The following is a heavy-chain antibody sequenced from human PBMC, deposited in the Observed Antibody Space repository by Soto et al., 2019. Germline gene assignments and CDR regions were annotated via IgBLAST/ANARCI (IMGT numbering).Heavy chain of an antibody. Sequence: GGSLRLSCAASGFTFSSYAMRWVLQAPGKGLEWVAVISYDGSNKYYADSVKGRFTISRDNSKNTLYLQMNSLRAEDTAVYYCARDRIHIYFDYYYGMDVWGQGTTVTVSS. CDR1: GFTFSSYA. D-gene: IGHD3-9*01. J-gene: IGHJ6*02. CDR3: ARDRIHIYFDYYYGMDV. CDR2: ISYDGSNK. V-gene: IGHV3-30-3*01.